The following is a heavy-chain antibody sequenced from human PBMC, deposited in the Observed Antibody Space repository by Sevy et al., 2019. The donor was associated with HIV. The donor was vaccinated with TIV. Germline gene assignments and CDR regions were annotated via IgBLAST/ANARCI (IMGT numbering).Heavy chain of an antibody. J-gene: IGHJ6*03. Sequence: SETLSLTCTVSGGSISSYYWSWIRQPAGKGLEWIGRIYTSGSTNYNPSLKSRVTMSVDTSKNQFSLKLSSVTAADTAVYYCARDLRVGATYYYYYMDVWGKGTTVTVSS. D-gene: IGHD1-26*01. CDR1: GGSISSYY. CDR2: IYTSGST. CDR3: ARDLRVGATYYYYYMDV. V-gene: IGHV4-4*07.